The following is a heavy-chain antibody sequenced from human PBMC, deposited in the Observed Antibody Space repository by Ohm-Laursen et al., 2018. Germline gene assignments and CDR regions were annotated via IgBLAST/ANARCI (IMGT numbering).Heavy chain of an antibody. CDR1: GFPSSIFW. V-gene: IGHV3-21*01. D-gene: IGHD5-24*01. CDR3: ARDLRRGMATPKVFDY. CDR2: ISSSSSYI. Sequence: SLRLSCAASGFPSSIFWMSWVRQAPGKGLEWVSSISSSSSYIYYTDSVKGRFTISRDNAKNSLYLQMNSLRAEDTAVYYCARDLRRGMATPKVFDYWGQGTLVTVSS. J-gene: IGHJ4*02.